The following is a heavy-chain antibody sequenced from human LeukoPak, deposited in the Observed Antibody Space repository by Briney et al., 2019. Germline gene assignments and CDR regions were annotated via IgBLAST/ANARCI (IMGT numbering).Heavy chain of an antibody. D-gene: IGHD3-10*01. Sequence: PSETLSLTCTVSGGSISSSSYYWGWIRQPPGKGLEWIGSIYYSGSTYYNPSLKSRVTISVDTSKNQFSLKLSSVTAADTAVYYCASSYYYGSGSYHFDYWGQGTLVTVSS. CDR3: ASSYYYGSGSYHFDY. CDR2: IYYSGST. V-gene: IGHV4-39*01. J-gene: IGHJ4*02. CDR1: GGSISSSSYY.